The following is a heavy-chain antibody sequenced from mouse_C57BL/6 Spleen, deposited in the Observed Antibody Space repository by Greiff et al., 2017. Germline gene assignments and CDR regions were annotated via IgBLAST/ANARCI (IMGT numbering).Heavy chain of an antibody. CDR2: IHPNSGST. J-gene: IGHJ2*01. Sequence: QVQLQQPGAELVKPGASVKLSCKTSGYTFTSYWMHWVKQRPGQGLEWIGMIHPNSGSTNYNEKFKSKATLTVDKSSSTAYMQLSSLTSDDSAVYYCARSDYYGSSLDYWGQGTTLTVSS. D-gene: IGHD1-1*01. CDR1: GYTFTSYW. V-gene: IGHV1-64*01. CDR3: ARSDYYGSSLDY.